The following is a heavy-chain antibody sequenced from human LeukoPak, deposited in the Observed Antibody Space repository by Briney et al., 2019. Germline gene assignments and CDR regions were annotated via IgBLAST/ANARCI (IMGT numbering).Heavy chain of an antibody. V-gene: IGHV1-8*03. J-gene: IGHJ3*02. CDR3: ARDYYDSSGYHAFDI. Sequence: ASVKVSCKASGYTFTSYGISWVRQAPGQGLEWMGWMNPNSGNTGYAQKFQGRVTITRNTSISTAYMELSSLRSEDTAVYYCARDYYDSSGYHAFDIWGQGTMVTVSS. CDR1: GYTFTSYG. CDR2: MNPNSGNT. D-gene: IGHD3-22*01.